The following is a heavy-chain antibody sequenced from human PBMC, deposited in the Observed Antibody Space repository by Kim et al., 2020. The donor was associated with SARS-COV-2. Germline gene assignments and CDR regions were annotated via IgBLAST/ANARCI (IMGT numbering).Heavy chain of an antibody. Sequence: HKSRVTISVDTSKNQFSRKLSSVTAADTAVYYCARTRITMIVVVTHFDYWGQGTLVTVS. V-gene: IGHV4-31*02. J-gene: IGHJ4*02. CDR3: ARTRITMIVVVTHFDY. D-gene: IGHD3-22*01.